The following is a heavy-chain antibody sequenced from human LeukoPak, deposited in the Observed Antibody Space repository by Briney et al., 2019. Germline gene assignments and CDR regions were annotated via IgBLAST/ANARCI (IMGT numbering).Heavy chain of an antibody. D-gene: IGHD3-16*01. Sequence: ASLKVSCKASVYTFTGYYMHWVRQAPGQRREWMGWTNPNSGGTNYAQKFQGRVTMTRDTSISTAYMELSRLRSDDTAVYYCARAYVIDAFDIWGQGTMVTVSS. J-gene: IGHJ3*02. CDR2: TNPNSGGT. CDR3: ARAYVIDAFDI. V-gene: IGHV1-2*02. CDR1: VYTFTGYY.